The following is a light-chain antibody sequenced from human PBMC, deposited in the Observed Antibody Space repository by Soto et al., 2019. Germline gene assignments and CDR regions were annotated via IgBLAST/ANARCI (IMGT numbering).Light chain of an antibody. CDR3: QQFHSYSWT. J-gene: IGKJ1*01. CDR1: QSVSSY. V-gene: IGKV3-11*01. CDR2: DAS. Sequence: EIVLTQSPATLSLSPGERATLSCRASQSVSSYLAWYQQKPGQAPRLLIYDASNRATGIPARFSGSGSGTDFTLTISSLEPEDFAVYYCQQFHSYSWTFGQGTKVDIK.